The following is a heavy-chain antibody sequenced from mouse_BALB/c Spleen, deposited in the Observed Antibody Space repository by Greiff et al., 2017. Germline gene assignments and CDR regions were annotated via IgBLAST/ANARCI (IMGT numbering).Heavy chain of an antibody. J-gene: IGHJ3*01. Sequence: QVQLKQSGPGLVQPSQSLSITCTVSGFSLTSYGVHWVRQSPGKGLEWLGVIWSGGSTDYNAAFISRLSISKDNSKSQVFFKMNSLQANDTAIYYCARGAYDYGWFAYWGQGTLVTVSA. V-gene: IGHV2-2*02. CDR2: IWSGGST. CDR3: ARGAYDYGWFAY. CDR1: GFSLTSYG. D-gene: IGHD2-4*01.